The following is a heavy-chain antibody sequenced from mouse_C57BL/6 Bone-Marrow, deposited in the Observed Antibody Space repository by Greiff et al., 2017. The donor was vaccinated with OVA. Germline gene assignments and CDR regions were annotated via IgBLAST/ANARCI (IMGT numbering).Heavy chain of an antibody. CDR1: GYAFSSSW. CDR3: ARALPLYYYGSKGAMDY. Sequence: QVQLQQSGPELVKPGASVKISCKASGYAFSSSWMNWVKQRPGKGLEWIGRIYPGDGDTNYNGKFKGKATLTADKSSSTAYMQLSSLTSGDSAVYFCARALPLYYYGSKGAMDYWGQGTSVTVSS. D-gene: IGHD1-1*01. CDR2: IYPGDGDT. J-gene: IGHJ4*01. V-gene: IGHV1-82*01.